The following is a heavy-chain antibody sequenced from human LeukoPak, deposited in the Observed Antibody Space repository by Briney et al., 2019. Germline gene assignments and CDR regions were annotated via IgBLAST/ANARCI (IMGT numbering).Heavy chain of an antibody. CDR1: GFTFSSYA. D-gene: IGHD3-9*01. CDR2: ISSSSSYI. J-gene: IGHJ4*02. V-gene: IGHV3-21*01. Sequence: GGSLRLSCAASGFTFSSYAMSWVRQAPGKGLEWVSSISSSSSYIYYADSVKGRFTISRDNAKNSLYLQMNSLRAEDTAVYYCAREGRILTGYPPDYWGQGTLVTVSS. CDR3: AREGRILTGYPPDY.